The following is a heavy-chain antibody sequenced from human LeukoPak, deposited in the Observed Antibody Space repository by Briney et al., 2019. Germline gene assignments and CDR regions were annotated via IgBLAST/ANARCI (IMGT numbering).Heavy chain of an antibody. CDR1: GYTCTNYH. J-gene: IGHJ4*02. CDR2: INPSAGSA. V-gene: IGHV1-46*01. D-gene: IGHD2-8*01. Sequence: GASVKVSCKASGYTCTNYHIHWVRQAPGQGLEWMGKINPSAGSASYAQKFQGRVTMTRDTSTSTVYMELSSLRSDDTAVHYCARVSGYCTNGVCYDPFDYWGQGTLVTVSS. CDR3: ARVSGYCTNGVCYDPFDY.